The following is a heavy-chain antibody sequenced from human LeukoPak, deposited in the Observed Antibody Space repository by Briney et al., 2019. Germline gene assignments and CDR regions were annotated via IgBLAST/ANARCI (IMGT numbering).Heavy chain of an antibody. CDR3: AKSNGYGLIDI. CDR2: LYNSGST. CDR1: GASISSYY. D-gene: IGHD3-10*01. Sequence: SETLSLTCTVSGASISSYYWSWIRQPPGKGLEWIGYLYNSGSTSYNPSLKSRVTISLDTSENQFSLKLNSVTAADTAVYYCAKSNGYGLIDIWGQGTMVTVSS. J-gene: IGHJ3*02. V-gene: IGHV4-59*12.